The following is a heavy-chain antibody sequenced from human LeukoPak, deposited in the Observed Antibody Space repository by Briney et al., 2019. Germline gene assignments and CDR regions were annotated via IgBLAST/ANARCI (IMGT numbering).Heavy chain of an antibody. CDR3: ARGPLLRFDYYYGMDV. J-gene: IGHJ6*02. CDR1: GFTFSSYS. CDR2: ISSSSSYI. D-gene: IGHD3-3*01. V-gene: IGHV3-21*04. Sequence: GGSLRLSCAASGFTFSSYSMNWVRQAPGKGLEWVSSISSSSSYIYYADSVKGRFTISRDNAKNSLYLQMNSLRAEDTAVYYCARGPLLRFDYYYGMDVWGQGTTVTVSS.